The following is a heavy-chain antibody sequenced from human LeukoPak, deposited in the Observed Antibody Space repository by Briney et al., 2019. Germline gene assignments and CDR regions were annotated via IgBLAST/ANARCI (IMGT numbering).Heavy chain of an antibody. CDR2: MNPNSGNT. J-gene: IGHJ4*02. Sequence: GASVKVSCKASGCTFTSYGINWVRQATGQGLEWMGWMNPNSGNTGYAQKFQGRVTMTRNTSISTAYMELSSLRSEDTAVHYCARVGNSGYDWSGNWGQGTLVTVSS. CDR1: GCTFTSYG. D-gene: IGHD5-12*01. V-gene: IGHV1-8*01. CDR3: ARVGNSGYDWSGN.